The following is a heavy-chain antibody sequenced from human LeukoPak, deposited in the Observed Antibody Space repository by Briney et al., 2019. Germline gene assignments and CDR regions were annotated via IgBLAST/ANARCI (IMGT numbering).Heavy chain of an antibody. CDR1: GYTFTGYY. J-gene: IGHJ4*02. V-gene: IGHV1-2*06. CDR2: INPNSGGT. Sequence: ASVKVSCKASGYTFTGYYMHWVRQAPGQGLEWMGRINPNSGGTNYAQKFQGRVTMTRDTSISTAYMELSRLRSDDTAVYYCASVSDYDSSGYRADYWGQGTLSPSPQ. CDR3: ASVSDYDSSGYRADY. D-gene: IGHD3-22*01.